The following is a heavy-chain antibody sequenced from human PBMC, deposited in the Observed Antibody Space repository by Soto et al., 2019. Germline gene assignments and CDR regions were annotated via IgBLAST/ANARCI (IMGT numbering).Heavy chain of an antibody. CDR1: GYTFPHHY. J-gene: IGHJ4*02. D-gene: IGHD1-26*01. Sequence: QMQLVQSGAEVKKTGSSVKVSCKASGYTFPHHYLHWVRQAPGQALEWMGWIAPFNGDVNYAQKFQERVTITRDRSLNTAYMEMSSLKSEDTAMYYCATGGAGPAPFTWELPDHWGQGPLVTFSS. V-gene: IGHV1-45*02. CDR2: IAPFNGDV. CDR3: ATGGAGPAPFTWELPDH.